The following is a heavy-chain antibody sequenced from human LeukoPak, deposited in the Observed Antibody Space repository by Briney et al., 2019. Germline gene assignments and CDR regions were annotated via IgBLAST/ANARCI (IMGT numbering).Heavy chain of an antibody. J-gene: IGHJ4*02. D-gene: IGHD5-24*01. CDR3: ARGDGSNPFDY. Sequence: PGGSLRLSCAASGFTFSSYAMHWVRQAPGKGLEWVAVISYDGSNKYYADSVKGRFTISRDNSKNTLYLQMNSLRAEDTAVYYCARGDGSNPFDYWGQGTRVTVSS. CDR1: GFTFSSYA. CDR2: ISYDGSNK. V-gene: IGHV3-30-3*01.